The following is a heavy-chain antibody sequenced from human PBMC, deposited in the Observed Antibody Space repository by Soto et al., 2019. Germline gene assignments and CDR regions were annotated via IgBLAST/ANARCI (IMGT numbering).Heavy chain of an antibody. CDR2: ISGSGSDI. CDR1: GFTFSDYF. V-gene: IGHV3-11*01. Sequence: QVQLVESGGGLVKPGGSLRLSCAASGFTFSDYFMTWIRQSPGKGLEWVSYISGSGSDIYFADSVKGRFTISRDNAKNSLYLQMNSLRAEDTAVYYCAKTDCSVTNCYNYYYIDVWGKGTTVTVSS. D-gene: IGHD2-2*02. CDR3: AKTDCSVTNCYNYYYIDV. J-gene: IGHJ6*03.